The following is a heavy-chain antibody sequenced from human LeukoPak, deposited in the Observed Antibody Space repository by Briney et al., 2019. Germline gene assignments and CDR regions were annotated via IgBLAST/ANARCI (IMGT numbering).Heavy chain of an antibody. CDR2: IYTSGST. Sequence: PSQTLSLTCTVSGGSISSGSYYWSWIRQPAGKGLEWIGRIYTSGSTNYYPSLKSRVTISVDTSKNQFSLKLSSVTAADTAVYYCARGRGLRPFDYWGQGTLVTVSS. CDR1: GGSISSGSYY. J-gene: IGHJ4*02. V-gene: IGHV4-61*02. CDR3: ARGRGLRPFDY.